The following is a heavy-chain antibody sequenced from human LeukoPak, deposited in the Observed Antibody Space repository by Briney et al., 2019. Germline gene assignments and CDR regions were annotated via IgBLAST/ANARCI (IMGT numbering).Heavy chain of an antibody. J-gene: IGHJ3*02. Sequence: GGSLRLSCEASGFTFSTFAMIWVRQPPGKGLEWVSSIFPSGGEIHYADSVRGRFTISRDNAKNSLYLQMNSLRAEDTAVYYCARDRRAFDIWGQGTMVTVSS. CDR1: GFTFSTFA. V-gene: IGHV3-21*01. CDR3: ARDRRAFDI. CDR2: IFPSGGEI.